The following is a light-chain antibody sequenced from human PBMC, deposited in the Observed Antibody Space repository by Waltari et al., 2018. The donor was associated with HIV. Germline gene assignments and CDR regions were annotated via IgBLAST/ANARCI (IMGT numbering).Light chain of an antibody. CDR3: QVRDSRSDPVV. V-gene: IGLV3-21*04. CDR2: YDR. Sequence: SYVLTQPPSVSVAPGKTARITCGGNNIGSKSGHWYQQRPGQAPMLVIYYDRDRPSGIPERFSGSNSGNTATLTISRVEAGDEADYYCQVRDSRSDPVVFGGGTKLTAL. CDR1: NIGSKS. J-gene: IGLJ2*01.